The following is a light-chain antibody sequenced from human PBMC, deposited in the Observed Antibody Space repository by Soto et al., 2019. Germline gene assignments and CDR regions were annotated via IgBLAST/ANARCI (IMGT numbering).Light chain of an antibody. V-gene: IGKV1-39*01. J-gene: IGKJ1*01. CDR2: AAS. CDR1: QSISSY. CDR3: QQSYSIPWT. Sequence: DIQMTQSPSSLSASVGDRVTITCRASQSISSYLSWYQQQPGKAPKLLIYAASSLQSGVPSRFSGSGSGTDFTLTISSLQPEDFATYYCQQSYSIPWTFGQGTKVEIK.